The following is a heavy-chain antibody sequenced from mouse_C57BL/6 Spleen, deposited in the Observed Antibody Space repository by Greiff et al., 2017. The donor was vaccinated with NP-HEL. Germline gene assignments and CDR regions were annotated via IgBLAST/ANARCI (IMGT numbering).Heavy chain of an antibody. CDR2: INPSNGGT. D-gene: IGHD2-2*01. CDR1: GYTFTSYW. CDR3: ARGGIYYGYDGDFDY. J-gene: IGHJ2*01. Sequence: QVQLQQSGTELVKPGASVKLSCKASGYTFTSYWMHWVKQRPGQGLEWIGNINPSNGGTNYNEKFKSKATLTVDKSSSTAYMQLSSLTSEDSAVYYCARGGIYYGYDGDFDYWGQGTTLTVSS. V-gene: IGHV1-53*01.